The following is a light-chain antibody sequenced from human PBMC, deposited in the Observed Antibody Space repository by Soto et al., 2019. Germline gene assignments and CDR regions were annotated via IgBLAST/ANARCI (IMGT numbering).Light chain of an antibody. Sequence: QSVLTQPASVSGSPGQSITISCTGIISDVGTYNYVSWYQQHPGKAPQLMIYDVTNRPSGVSNRFSGSKSGNTASLTISGLQAEDEADYYCSSHTSSDTLLFGGGTQLTV. V-gene: IGLV2-14*01. CDR3: SSHTSSDTLL. CDR1: ISDVGTYNY. CDR2: DVT. J-gene: IGLJ3*02.